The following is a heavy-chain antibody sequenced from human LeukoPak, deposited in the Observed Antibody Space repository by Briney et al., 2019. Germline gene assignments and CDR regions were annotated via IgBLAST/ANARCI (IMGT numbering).Heavy chain of an antibody. CDR1: GGSFSGYY. D-gene: IGHD3-3*01. J-gene: IGHJ4*02. Sequence: SETLSLTCAVYGGSFSGYYWSWIRQPPGKGLEWIGEINHSGSTNYNPSLKSRVTISVDTSKNQFSLKLSSVTAADAAVYYCARPRKGRFFFDYWGQGTLVTVSS. V-gene: IGHV4-34*01. CDR2: INHSGST. CDR3: ARPRKGRFFFDY.